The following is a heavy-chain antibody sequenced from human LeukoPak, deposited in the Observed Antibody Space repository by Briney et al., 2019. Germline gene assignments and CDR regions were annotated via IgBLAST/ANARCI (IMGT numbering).Heavy chain of an antibody. D-gene: IGHD2-15*01. CDR1: GYTFTGYY. V-gene: IGHV1-2*02. Sequence: ASVKVSCKASGYTFTGYYMHWVRQAPGQGLEWMGWINPNSGGTNYAQKFQGRVTMTGDTSISTAYMELSRLRSDDTAVYYCARVGPLPTGGYCSGGSCYSYYYGMDVWGQGTTVTVSS. J-gene: IGHJ6*02. CDR2: INPNSGGT. CDR3: ARVGPLPTGGYCSGGSCYSYYYGMDV.